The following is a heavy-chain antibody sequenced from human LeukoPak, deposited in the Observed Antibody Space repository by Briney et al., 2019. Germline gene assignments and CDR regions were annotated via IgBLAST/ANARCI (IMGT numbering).Heavy chain of an antibody. CDR2: ISYNGSNK. CDR3: ARATPDYGGNGMGFDY. CDR1: GFTFSSYA. V-gene: IGHV3-30-3*01. D-gene: IGHD4-23*01. Sequence: GRSLRLSCAASGFTFSSYAMHWVRQAPGKGLEWVAVISYNGSNKYYADSVKGRFTISRDNSKNTLYLQMNSLRAEDTAVYYCARATPDYGGNGMGFDYWGQGTLVTVSS. J-gene: IGHJ4*02.